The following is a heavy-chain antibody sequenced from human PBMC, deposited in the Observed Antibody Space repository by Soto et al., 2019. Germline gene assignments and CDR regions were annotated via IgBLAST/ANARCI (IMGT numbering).Heavy chain of an antibody. CDR3: ARVSGSYHYGMDV. Sequence: SETLSLTCAVSGGSISSGGYSWSWIRQPPGEGLEWIGYIYHSGSTYYNPSLKSRVTISVDRSKNQFSLKLSSVTAADTAVYYCARVSGSYHYGMDVWGQGTTVTVCS. J-gene: IGHJ6*02. D-gene: IGHD1-26*01. CDR2: IYHSGST. V-gene: IGHV4-30-2*01. CDR1: GGSISSGGYS.